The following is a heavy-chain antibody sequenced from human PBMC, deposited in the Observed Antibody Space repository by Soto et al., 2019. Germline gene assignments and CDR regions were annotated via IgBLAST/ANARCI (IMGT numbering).Heavy chain of an antibody. Sequence: GALRLSCAASGFSFIKYAMSWVRQAPGKGLEWVSGLSGSGGSTSSADSVKGRFAISRDNSRNTLYLQMNSLRDGDTAIYYCARGFSAGKGSPPDYWGQGTLVTVSS. CDR1: GFSFIKYA. CDR3: ARGFSAGKGSPPDY. J-gene: IGHJ4*02. V-gene: IGHV3-23*01. CDR2: LSGSGGST. D-gene: IGHD3-10*01.